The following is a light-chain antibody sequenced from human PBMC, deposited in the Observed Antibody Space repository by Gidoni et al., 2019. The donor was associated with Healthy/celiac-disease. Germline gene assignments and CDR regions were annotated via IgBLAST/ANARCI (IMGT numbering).Light chain of an antibody. V-gene: IGLV1-47*01. CDR2: RNN. Sequence: QSVLTQPPSASGTPGQRVTISCSGSSSNIGSNYVYWYQQLPGTAPKLLIYRNNPRPSGVPDRFSGSKSGTSASLAISGLRSEDEADYYCAAWDDSLSGPWVFGGGTELTVL. J-gene: IGLJ3*02. CDR1: SSNIGSNY. CDR3: AAWDDSLSGPWV.